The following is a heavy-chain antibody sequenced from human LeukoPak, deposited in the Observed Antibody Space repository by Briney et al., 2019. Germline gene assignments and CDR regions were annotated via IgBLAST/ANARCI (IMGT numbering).Heavy chain of an antibody. CDR1: GYSFISYW. J-gene: IGHJ4*02. CDR3: ARQDSSSWYNAY. V-gene: IGHV5-51*01. CDR2: IYPGDSDT. D-gene: IGHD6-13*01. Sequence: GESLKISCKGFGYSFISYWIAWVRQMPGKGLEWMGIIYPGDSDTRYSPSFQGQVTISADKSISTAYLQWSSLKASDTAIYYCARQDSSSWYNAYWGQGTLVTVSS.